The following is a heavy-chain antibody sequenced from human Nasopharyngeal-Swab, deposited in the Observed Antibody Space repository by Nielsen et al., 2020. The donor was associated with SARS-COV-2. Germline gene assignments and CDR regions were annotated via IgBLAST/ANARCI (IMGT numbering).Heavy chain of an antibody. CDR2: IYYSGST. Sequence: WIRQPPGKGLEWIGYIYYSGSTFYNPSLKSRVAISVDTSKNQFSLNVSSVTAADTAVYYCARRGASGHDQGSYYYYYYYMDVWGKGTTVTVSS. D-gene: IGHD5-12*01. CDR3: ARRGASGHDQGSYYYYYYYMDV. V-gene: IGHV4-31*02. J-gene: IGHJ6*03.